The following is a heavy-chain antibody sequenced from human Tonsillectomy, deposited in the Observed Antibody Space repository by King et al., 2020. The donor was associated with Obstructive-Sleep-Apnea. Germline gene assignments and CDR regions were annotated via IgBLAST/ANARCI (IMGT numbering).Heavy chain of an antibody. D-gene: IGHD1-26*01. CDR1: GFTFSSYS. V-gene: IGHV3-30-3*01. Sequence: VQLVESGGGVVQPGRSLRLSCAASGFTFSSYSMHWVRQAPGKGLEWVAVISYDGSNKYYADSVRGRFTISRDNSKKTLYLQMNSLRAEDTALYYCARAREDSGSYPDAFDIWGQGTMVTVSS. CDR3: ARAREDSGSYPDAFDI. CDR2: ISYDGSNK. J-gene: IGHJ3*02.